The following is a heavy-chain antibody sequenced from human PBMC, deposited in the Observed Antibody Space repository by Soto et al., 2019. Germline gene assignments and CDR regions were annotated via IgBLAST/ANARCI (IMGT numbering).Heavy chain of an antibody. D-gene: IGHD3-16*01. Sequence: SETLSLTCTVSGGSISSGGYYWSWIRQHPGKGLEWIGYIYYSGSTYYSPSLKSRLTISVDTSKNQFSLKLSSVTAADTAVYYCASLRSRGPFDYWGQGTLVTVS. CDR3: ASLRSRGPFDY. CDR2: IYYSGST. J-gene: IGHJ4*02. CDR1: GGSISSGGYY. V-gene: IGHV4-31*03.